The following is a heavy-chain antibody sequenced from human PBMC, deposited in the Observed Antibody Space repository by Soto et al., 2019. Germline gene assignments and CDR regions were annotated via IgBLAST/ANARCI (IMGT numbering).Heavy chain of an antibody. CDR1: GGTFSSYT. Sequence: QVQLVQSGAEVKKPGSSVKVSCKASGGTFSSYTISWVRQAPGQGLEWMGRIIPILGIANYAQKFQGRVTITADKSTSTAYMELSSLRPEDTAVYYCASEGQRVPRFDYWGQGTLVTVSS. CDR3: ASEGQRVPRFDY. J-gene: IGHJ4*02. V-gene: IGHV1-69*02. D-gene: IGHD6-6*01. CDR2: IIPILGIA.